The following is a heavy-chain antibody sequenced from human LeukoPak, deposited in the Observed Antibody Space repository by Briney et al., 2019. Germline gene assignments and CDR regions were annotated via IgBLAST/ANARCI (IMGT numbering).Heavy chain of an antibody. J-gene: IGHJ1*01. CDR3: TRALAVPPAPNLQH. D-gene: IGHD6-19*01. V-gene: IGHV3-21*01. CDR2: ISSSSTYI. CDR1: GFTFSDYT. Sequence: GGSLRLSCAASGFTFSDYTMNWVRQAPGKGLEWVSSISSSSTYIYYADSVKGRFTISRDNAKNSLYLQMNSLRAEDTAVYYCTRALAVPPAPNLQHWGQGTLVTVSS.